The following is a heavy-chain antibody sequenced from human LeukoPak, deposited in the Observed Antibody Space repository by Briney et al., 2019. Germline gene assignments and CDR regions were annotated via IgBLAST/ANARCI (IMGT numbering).Heavy chain of an antibody. Sequence: PGGSLRLSCVASGFTFRSYWMGWVRQAPGKGLEWVATIKQDGSEKYYVDPVKGRFTTSRDIAQNSLYLQMNSLRAEDTAVYFCARDAGYDFWTGYYDFWGQGTLVTVSS. J-gene: IGHJ4*02. V-gene: IGHV3-7*05. D-gene: IGHD3-3*01. CDR1: GFTFRSYW. CDR3: ARDAGYDFWTGYYDF. CDR2: IKQDGSEK.